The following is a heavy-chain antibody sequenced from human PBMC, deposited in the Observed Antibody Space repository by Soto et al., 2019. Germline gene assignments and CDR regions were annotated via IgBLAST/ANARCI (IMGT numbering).Heavy chain of an antibody. V-gene: IGHV1-24*01. J-gene: IGHJ6*03. D-gene: IGHD2-15*01. CDR1: GYTLTELS. CDR2: FDPDDGET. Sequence: ASVKVSCKVSGYTLTELSMHWVRQAPGKGLEWMGGFDPDDGETIYAQKFQGRVTMTRDTSISTAYMELSSLRSEDTAVYYCARLESLVGYMDVWGKGTTVTVSS. CDR3: ARLESLVGYMDV.